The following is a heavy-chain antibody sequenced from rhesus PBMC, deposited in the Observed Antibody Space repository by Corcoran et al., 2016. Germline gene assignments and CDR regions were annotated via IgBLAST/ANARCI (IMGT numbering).Heavy chain of an antibody. CDR3: TRASIAAAGTFDY. CDR2: ISYTGKTL. V-gene: IGHV3-136*01. J-gene: IGHJ4*01. D-gene: IGHD6-31*01. Sequence: EVQLVESGGGLVQPGGSLRLSCAASGFTFSSYDMSWVRQAPEKGLEWVSYISYTGKTLYYPDSVKGRFTISRDNAKNSLSLQMSSLRAEDTAVYYCTRASIAAAGTFDYWGQGVLVTVSS. CDR1: GFTFSSYD.